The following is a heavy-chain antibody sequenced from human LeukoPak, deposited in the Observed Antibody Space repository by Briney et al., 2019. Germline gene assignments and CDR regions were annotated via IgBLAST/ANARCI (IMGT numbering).Heavy chain of an antibody. CDR3: ARDGSCSITSCSGGWVDP. D-gene: IGHD2-2*01. CDR2: IHGDGRT. Sequence: PPGGSLRLSCVVSGLTVSSKYMRWVRQAPGKGTEWDSAIHGDGRTYNEDSVKGRFTISRDNSKNTLYLQMNSLRAEDTAIYYCARDGSCSITSCSGGWVDPSREGTQATVSS. V-gene: IGHV3-66*02. CDR1: GLTVSSKY. J-gene: IGHJ5*02.